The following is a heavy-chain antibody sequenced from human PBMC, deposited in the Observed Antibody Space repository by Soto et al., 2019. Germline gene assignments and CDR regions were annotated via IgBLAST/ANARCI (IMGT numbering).Heavy chain of an antibody. D-gene: IGHD2-15*01. Sequence: QVQPVESGGGVVQPGRSLRLSCAASGFTFSSYGMHWVRQAPGKGLEWVAVISYDGSNKYYADSVKGRFTISRDNSKNTLYLQMNSLRAEDTAVYYCAKDWVNGGNDDPDYWGQGTLVTVSS. CDR1: GFTFSSYG. CDR2: ISYDGSNK. V-gene: IGHV3-30*18. J-gene: IGHJ4*02. CDR3: AKDWVNGGNDDPDY.